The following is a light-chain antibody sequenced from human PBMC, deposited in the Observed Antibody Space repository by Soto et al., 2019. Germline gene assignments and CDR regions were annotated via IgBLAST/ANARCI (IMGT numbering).Light chain of an antibody. CDR3: GTWDSSLSVLYV. J-gene: IGLJ1*01. V-gene: IGLV1-51*01. Sequence: QSVLTQPPSVSAAPGQKVTISCSGRSSNIGNNYVSWYQQLPGTAPKLLIYDNNKRPSGIPDRFSGSKSGTSATLGITGLQTGDEADYYCGTWDSSLSVLYVFGTGTKVTVL. CDR1: SSNIGNNY. CDR2: DNN.